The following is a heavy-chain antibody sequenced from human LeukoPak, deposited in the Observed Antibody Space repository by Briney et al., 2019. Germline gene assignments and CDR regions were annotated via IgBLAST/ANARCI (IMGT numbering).Heavy chain of an antibody. J-gene: IGHJ6*02. CDR3: AREDYGSGSYYSSYYYYGMDV. CDR2: TYYRSKWYN. V-gene: IGHV6-1*01. D-gene: IGHD3-10*01. CDR1: GDSVSSNSAA. Sequence: SQTLSLTCAISGDSVSSNSAAWNWIRQSPSRGLEWLGRTYYRSKWYNDYAVSVKSRITINPDTSKNQFSLQLNSVTPEDTAVYCCAREDYGSGSYYSSYYYYGMDVWGQGTTVTVSS.